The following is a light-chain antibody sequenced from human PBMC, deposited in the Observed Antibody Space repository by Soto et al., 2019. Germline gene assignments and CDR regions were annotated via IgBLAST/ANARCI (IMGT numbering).Light chain of an antibody. CDR2: AVS. Sequence: QSALTQPASVSGSPGQSITISCTGTSSDVGGYNYVSWYQHHPGKAPKLMIYAVSNRPSGVFNRFSGSKSGNTASLTISGLQAEDEADYYCSSYTSSSTVVFGGGTKVTV. CDR1: SSDVGGYNY. V-gene: IGLV2-14*03. CDR3: SSYTSSSTVV. J-gene: IGLJ2*01.